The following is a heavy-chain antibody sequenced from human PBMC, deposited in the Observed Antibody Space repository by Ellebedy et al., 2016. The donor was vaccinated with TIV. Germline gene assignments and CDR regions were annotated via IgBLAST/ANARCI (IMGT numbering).Heavy chain of an antibody. CDR1: GFSFRTYA. D-gene: IGHD1-14*01. J-gene: IGHJ4*02. CDR2: ISGSGGDT. V-gene: IGHV3-23*01. CDR3: AKSPSRKPGLVDS. Sequence: GESLKISCAASGFSFRTYAMSWVRQAPGKGLEWGSSISGSGGDTYYADSVKGRFIISRDNSKNTLYLQMNSLRAEDTAVYYCAKSPSRKPGLVDSWGQGTLVTVSS.